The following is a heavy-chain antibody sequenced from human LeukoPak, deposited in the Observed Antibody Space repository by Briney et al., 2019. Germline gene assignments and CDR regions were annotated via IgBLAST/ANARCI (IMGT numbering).Heavy chain of an antibody. J-gene: IGHJ4*02. CDR2: ISGSSGST. D-gene: IGHD6-6*01. CDR1: GFTFSSYA. V-gene: IGHV3-23*01. CDR3: AKGGGSSPGKDYFDY. Sequence: GGSLRLSCAASGFTFSSYAMSWVXQAPGXGLEWVSAISGSSGSTYYADSVKGRFTISRDNSKNTLYLQMNSLGAEDTAVYYCAKGGGSSPGKDYFDYWGQGTLVTVSS.